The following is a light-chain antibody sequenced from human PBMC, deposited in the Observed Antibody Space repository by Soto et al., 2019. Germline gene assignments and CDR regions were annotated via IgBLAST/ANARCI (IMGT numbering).Light chain of an antibody. V-gene: IGLV2-14*01. Sequence: QSALTQPASVSGSPGQSITISCTGTSSDVGGYKYVSWYQQHPGKAPKVMIYEVSNRPSGVSTRFSGSKSGNTASLTISGLQADDEGDYYCSSFTSSSTFVFGTGTKVTV. CDR1: SSDVGGYKY. CDR3: SSFTSSSTFV. CDR2: EVS. J-gene: IGLJ1*01.